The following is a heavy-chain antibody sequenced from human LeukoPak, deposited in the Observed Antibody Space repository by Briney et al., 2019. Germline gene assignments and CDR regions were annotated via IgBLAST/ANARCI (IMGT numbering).Heavy chain of an antibody. CDR2: INPSGGSA. V-gene: IGHV1-46*01. Sequence: ASVKVPCKASGYTFTSYYMHWVRQAPGQGLEWMGIINPSGGSASYAQKFQGRVTMTRDTSTSTVYMELSSLRSEDTAVYYCAREMATITRGMDVWGQGTTVTVSS. D-gene: IGHD5-24*01. CDR3: AREMATITRGMDV. J-gene: IGHJ6*02. CDR1: GYTFTSYY.